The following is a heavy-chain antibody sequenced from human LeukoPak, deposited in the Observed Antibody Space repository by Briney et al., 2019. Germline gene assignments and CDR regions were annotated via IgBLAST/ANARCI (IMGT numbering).Heavy chain of an antibody. CDR2: IWYDGSNK. J-gene: IGHJ4*01. Sequence: GGSLRLSCAASGFTFSSYGMHWVRQAPGKGLEWVAVIWYDGSNKYYADSVKGRFTISRDNSKNTLYLQMNSLRDEDTAVYYCARDSEGSGSYSDYWGQGTLVTVSS. CDR1: GFTFSSYG. D-gene: IGHD3-10*01. V-gene: IGHV3-33*01. CDR3: ARDSEGSGSYSDY.